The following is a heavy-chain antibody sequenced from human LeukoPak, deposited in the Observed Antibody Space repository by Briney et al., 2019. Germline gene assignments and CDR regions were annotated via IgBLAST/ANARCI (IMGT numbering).Heavy chain of an antibody. CDR1: GFTFGDYA. J-gene: IGHJ6*02. CDR3: TRDHSPPSIAAAGYRGALYYGMDV. CDR2: IRSKAYGGTT. Sequence: PGGSLRLSCTASGFTFGDYAMSWVRQAPGKGLEWVGFIRSKAYGGTTEYAASVKGRFTISRDDSKSIAYLQMSSLKTEDTAVYYCTRDHSPPSIAAAGYRGALYYGMDVWGQGTTVTVSS. D-gene: IGHD6-13*01. V-gene: IGHV3-49*04.